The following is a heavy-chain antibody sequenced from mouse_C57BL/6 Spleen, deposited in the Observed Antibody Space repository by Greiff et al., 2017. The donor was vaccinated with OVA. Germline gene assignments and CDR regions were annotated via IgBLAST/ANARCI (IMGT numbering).Heavy chain of an antibody. CDR1: GYTFTSYW. D-gene: IGHD3-2*02. CDR2: INPSNGGT. V-gene: IGHV1-53*01. J-gene: IGHJ4*01. Sequence: QVQLQQSGTELVKPGASVKLSCKASGYTFTSYWMHWVKQRPGQGLEWIGNINPSNGGTNYNEKFKSKATLTVDKSSSTAYMQLSSLTSEDSAVYYCARGDSSGYAMDYWGQGTSVTVSS. CDR3: ARGDSSGYAMDY.